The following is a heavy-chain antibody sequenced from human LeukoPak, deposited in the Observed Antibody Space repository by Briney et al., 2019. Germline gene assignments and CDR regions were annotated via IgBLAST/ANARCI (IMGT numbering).Heavy chain of an antibody. Sequence: TGGFLRLSCAASGFTFSSYAMTWVRQAPGKGLEWVSYISSSGSTIYYADSVKGRFTISRDNAKNSLYLQMNSLRAEDTAVYYCAREVETTRGFDYWGQGTLVTVSS. CDR1: GFTFSSYA. J-gene: IGHJ4*02. V-gene: IGHV3-48*03. CDR3: AREVETTRGFDY. CDR2: ISSSGSTI. D-gene: IGHD1-26*01.